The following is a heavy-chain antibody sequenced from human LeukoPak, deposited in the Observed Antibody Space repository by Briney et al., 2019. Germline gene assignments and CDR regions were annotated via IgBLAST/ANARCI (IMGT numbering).Heavy chain of an antibody. CDR3: ARDGSGSGWYYDWFDP. D-gene: IGHD6-19*01. CDR2: ISSSGSTI. V-gene: IGHV3-11*04. J-gene: IGHJ5*02. Sequence: PGGSLRLSCAASGFTFSDYYMSWIRQASGKGLEWVSYISSSGSTIYYADSVKGRFTISRDNSKNTLYLQMNSLRAEDTAVYYCARDGSGSGWYYDWFDPWGQGTLVTVSS. CDR1: GFTFSDYY.